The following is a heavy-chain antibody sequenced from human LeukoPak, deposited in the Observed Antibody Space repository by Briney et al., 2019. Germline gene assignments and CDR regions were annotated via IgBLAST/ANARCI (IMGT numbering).Heavy chain of an antibody. CDR2: ISYDGGKK. CDR1: GFTFSSHD. Sequence: GGSLRLSCAASGFTFSSHDMHWVRQAPGKGLEWVAIISYDGGKKDYADSVKGRFTISRDNSKNSLYLQMNSLRPEDTAVYYCARRWPARDTVMVSTMIKWYFDLWGRGTLVTVSS. J-gene: IGHJ2*01. CDR3: ARRWPARDTVMVSTMIKWYFDL. V-gene: IGHV3-30*03. D-gene: IGHD5-18*01.